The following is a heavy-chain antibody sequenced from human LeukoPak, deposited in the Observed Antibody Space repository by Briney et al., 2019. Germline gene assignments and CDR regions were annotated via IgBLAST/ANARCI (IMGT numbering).Heavy chain of an antibody. D-gene: IGHD3-10*01. CDR3: ARAVTGHYYGPRYFDY. CDR2: INTNTGNP. CDR1: GYTFTTYA. Sequence: ASVNVSCKASGYTFTTYAMNWVRQAPGQGLEWMGWINTNTGNPTYAQGLTGRFVFSLDTSVSTAYLQISSLKAEDTAVYYCARAVTGHYYGPRYFDYWGQGTLVTVSS. V-gene: IGHV7-4-1*02. J-gene: IGHJ4*02.